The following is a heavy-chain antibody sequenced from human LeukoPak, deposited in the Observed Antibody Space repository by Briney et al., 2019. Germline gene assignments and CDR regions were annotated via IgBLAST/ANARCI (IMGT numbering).Heavy chain of an antibody. V-gene: IGHV3-23*01. Sequence: GGSLRLSCAASGFTFSDYYMSWIRQAPGKGLEWVSAISGSGGSTYYADSVKGRFTISRDNSKNTLYLQMNSLRAEDTAVYYCAKDSSGWYRDYWGQGTLVTVSS. J-gene: IGHJ4*02. CDR2: ISGSGGST. CDR3: AKDSSGWYRDY. CDR1: GFTFSDYY. D-gene: IGHD6-19*01.